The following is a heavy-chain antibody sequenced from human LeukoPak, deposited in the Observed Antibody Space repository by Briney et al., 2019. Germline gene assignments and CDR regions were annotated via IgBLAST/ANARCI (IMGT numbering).Heavy chain of an antibody. Sequence: SETLSLTCTVSGGSISRDTYYWGGIRQPPGKGLEWIGSIYYSGSTYYNPSLKSRVTISVDTSKNQFSLKLSSVTAADTAVYYWATLRDYSGSLFNYYYMDVCGKGTTVTVSS. CDR3: ATLRDYSGSLFNYYYMDV. D-gene: IGHD1-26*01. J-gene: IGHJ6*03. CDR1: GGSISRDTYY. V-gene: IGHV4-39*01. CDR2: IYYSGST.